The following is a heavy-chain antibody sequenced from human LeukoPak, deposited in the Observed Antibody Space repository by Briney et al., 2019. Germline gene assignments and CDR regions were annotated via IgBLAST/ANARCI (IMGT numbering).Heavy chain of an antibody. V-gene: IGHV3-30*04. CDR3: SRGARKQDSFSDFDY. D-gene: IGHD3-3*02. Sequence: GGSLRFSCAASGFTFRDYSIHWVRQAPGKGLEWVTVISTDGRNTFYADSVKGRFTISRDNSNNTLYLEMNSLRPEDTAVYYCSRGARKQDSFSDFDYWGQGTLVTVSS. CDR2: ISTDGRNT. CDR1: GFTFRDYS. J-gene: IGHJ4*02.